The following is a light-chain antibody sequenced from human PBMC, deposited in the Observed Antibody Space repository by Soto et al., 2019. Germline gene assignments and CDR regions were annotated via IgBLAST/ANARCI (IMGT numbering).Light chain of an antibody. CDR1: QSISSY. V-gene: IGKV1-39*01. CDR2: AAS. CDR3: QQSYSTLPWT. J-gene: IGKJ1*01. Sequence: PSSLSASVGDRVTITCRASQSISSYLNWYQQKPGKAPKLLIYAASSLQSGVPSRFSGSGSGTDFTLTISSLQPEDFATYYCQQSYSTLPWTFGQGTKVDI.